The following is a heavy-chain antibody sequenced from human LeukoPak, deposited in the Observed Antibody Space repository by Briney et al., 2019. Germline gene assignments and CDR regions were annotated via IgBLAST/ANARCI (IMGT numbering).Heavy chain of an antibody. D-gene: IGHD6-25*01. CDR1: GGSISSYY. J-gene: IGHJ4*02. CDR2: IYYSGST. Sequence: SETLSLTCTVSGGSISSYYWRWIRQPPGKGLEWIGYIYYSGSTNYNPSLKSRVTISVDTSKNQFSLKLSSVTAADTAVYYCARESRSSGTVYWGQGTLVTVSS. V-gene: IGHV4-59*12. CDR3: ARESRSSGTVY.